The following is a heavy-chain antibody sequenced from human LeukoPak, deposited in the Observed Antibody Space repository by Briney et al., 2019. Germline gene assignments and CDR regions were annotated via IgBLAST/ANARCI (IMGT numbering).Heavy chain of an antibody. Sequence: GGSLRLSCAASGFTFSSYNMNWVRQAPGKGLEWVSSISTSSSYIYYADSVKGRFTISRDNAKNSLYLQMNSLRAEDTALYYCARDVVVTPSNDAFDIWGQGTMVTVSS. CDR3: ARDVVVTPSNDAFDI. J-gene: IGHJ3*02. CDR2: ISTSSSYI. V-gene: IGHV3-21*01. D-gene: IGHD4-23*01. CDR1: GFTFSSYN.